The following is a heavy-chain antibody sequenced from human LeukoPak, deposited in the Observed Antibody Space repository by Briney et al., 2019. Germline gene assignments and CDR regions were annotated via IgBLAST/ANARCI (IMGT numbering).Heavy chain of an antibody. CDR1: GFTFDDYG. CDR3: ARGHPAAAGTLPSDY. CDR2: INWNGGST. V-gene: IGHV3-20*01. D-gene: IGHD6-13*01. Sequence: PGGSLRLSCAASGFTFDDYGMSWVRQAPGKGLEWVSVINWNGGSTGYADSVKGRFTISRDNAKNSLYLQMNSLRAEDTALYHCARGHPAAAGTLPSDYWGQGTLVTVSS. J-gene: IGHJ4*02.